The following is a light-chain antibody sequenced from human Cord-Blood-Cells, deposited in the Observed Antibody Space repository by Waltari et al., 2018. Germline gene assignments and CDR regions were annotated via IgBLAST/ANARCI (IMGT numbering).Light chain of an antibody. CDR3: QQSYSTPYT. V-gene: IGKV1-39*01. CDR1: QSMSSY. Sequence: DIQMTQSPSSLSASVGDRVTITCRASQSMSSYLNWYQQKPGKVPNLLIYAASSLQSGVPSRFSGSGSGTDFTLASSSLQPEDFATYYCQQSYSTPYTFGQGTKLEIK. J-gene: IGKJ2*01. CDR2: AAS.